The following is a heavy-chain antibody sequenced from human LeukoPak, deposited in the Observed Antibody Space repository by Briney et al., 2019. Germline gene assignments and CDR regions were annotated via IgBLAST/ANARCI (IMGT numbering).Heavy chain of an antibody. J-gene: IGHJ5*02. CDR1: GYSISSGYY. Sequence: SETLSLTCTVSGYSISSGYYWGWIRQPPGKGLEWIGSIYHSGSTYYNPSLKSRVTISVDTSKNQFSLKLSSVTAADTAVYYCARKQLELRRMGGWFDPWGQGTLVTVSS. V-gene: IGHV4-38-2*02. CDR2: IYHSGST. D-gene: IGHD1-7*01. CDR3: ARKQLELRRMGGWFDP.